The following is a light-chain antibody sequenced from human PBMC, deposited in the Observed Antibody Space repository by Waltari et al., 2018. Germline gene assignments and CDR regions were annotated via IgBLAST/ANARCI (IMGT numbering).Light chain of an antibody. CDR1: NIGAKN. CDR3: QVWDYDTAHLV. CDR2: YDS. Sequence: SYVLTQPPSVSVAPGKTARIARGGKNIGAKNDPWYQERPGQAPVLIIYYDSVRPSGIPERFSGSNSGNTATLTISRVEAGDEADYYCQVWDYDTAHLVFGGGTTLTVV. J-gene: IGLJ3*02. V-gene: IGLV3-21*04.